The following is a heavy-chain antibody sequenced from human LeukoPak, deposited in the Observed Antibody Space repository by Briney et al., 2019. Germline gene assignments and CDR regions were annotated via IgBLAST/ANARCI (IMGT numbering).Heavy chain of an antibody. D-gene: IGHD3-22*01. CDR2: IWYDGSNK. J-gene: IGHJ4*02. Sequence: PGRSLRLSCAASGFTFSSYGMHWVRQAPGKGLEWVAVIWYDGSNKYHADSVKGRFTISRDNSKNTLYLQMNSLRAEDTAVYYCARSHYDSSGYLGYWGQGTLVTVSS. CDR1: GFTFSSYG. V-gene: IGHV3-33*01. CDR3: ARSHYDSSGYLGY.